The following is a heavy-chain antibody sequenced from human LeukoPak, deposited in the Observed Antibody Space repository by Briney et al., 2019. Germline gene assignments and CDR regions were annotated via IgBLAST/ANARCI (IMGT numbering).Heavy chain of an antibody. J-gene: IGHJ4*02. CDR3: ARMTTVTPGPFDY. D-gene: IGHD4-17*01. CDR1: GFTFSSYG. CDR2: IRYDGSNK. Sequence: PGGSLRLSCAASGFTFSSYGMHWVRQAPGKGLEWVAFIRYDGSNKYYADSVKGRFTISRDNSRNTLYLQMKSLRTEDTAVYFCARMTTVTPGPFDYWGQGTLVTVSS. V-gene: IGHV3-30*02.